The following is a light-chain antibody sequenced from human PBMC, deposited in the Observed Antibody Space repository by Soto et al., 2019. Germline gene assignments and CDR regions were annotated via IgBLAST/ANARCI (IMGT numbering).Light chain of an antibody. J-gene: IGKJ2*01. V-gene: IGKV2-30*02. CDR1: RSLVHSDGNIY. CDR2: QVS. CDR3: LQATHWPHT. Sequence: DVVLTQSPLSLSVTLGQPASISCGSSRSLVHSDGNIYLIWFQQRPCQSPRRLIYQVSNRDSGVPDRFSGSGSVTDFTLKISRVEAEDVGVYYCLQATHWPHTFGQGTKVDIK.